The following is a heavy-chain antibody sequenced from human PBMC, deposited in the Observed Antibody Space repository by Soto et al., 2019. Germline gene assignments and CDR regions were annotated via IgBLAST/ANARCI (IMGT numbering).Heavy chain of an antibody. CDR2: IYYSGSS. CDR3: ARRTCRYFDWLGPQDVVDI. Sequence: SETLSVTCGVFVGCVSMYYXXWIREPPGKGLEWIGYIYYSGSSNYNPSLNSGVTRSGDTSKNQFSLKLSSVTAADTAVYYCARRTCRYFDWLGPQDVVDIWGERTRVTGSS. D-gene: IGHD3-9*01. J-gene: IGHJ3*02. CDR1: VGCVSMYY. V-gene: IGHV4-59*02.